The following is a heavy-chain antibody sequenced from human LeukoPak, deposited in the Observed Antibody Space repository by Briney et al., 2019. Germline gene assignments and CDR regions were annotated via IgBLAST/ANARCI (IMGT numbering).Heavy chain of an antibody. D-gene: IGHD5-24*01. J-gene: IGHJ4*02. CDR2: IKQDGSEK. Sequence: PGGSLRLSCTASGFTFSSYWMNWVRQAPGKGLEWVAHIKQDGSEKYYVDSVKGRFTISRDNAKKSLYLQMNSLRAEDTAVYYCARETEMANLDYWGQGTLVTVSS. CDR1: GFTFSSYW. CDR3: ARETEMANLDY. V-gene: IGHV3-7*04.